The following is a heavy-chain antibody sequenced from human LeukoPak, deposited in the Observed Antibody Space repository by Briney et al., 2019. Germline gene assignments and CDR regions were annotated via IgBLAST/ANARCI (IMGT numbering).Heavy chain of an antibody. Sequence: GGSLRLSCAASGFTVNNAWMNWVRQAPGKGLEWVGRIKSKTDGGTTDYAAPVKGRFTISRDDSKNTLYLQMNSLKTEDTAVYYCTTATADKLGMDVWGQGTTVTVSS. CDR1: GFTVNNAW. CDR3: TTATADKLGMDV. D-gene: IGHD6-25*01. V-gene: IGHV3-15*01. CDR2: IKSKTDGGTT. J-gene: IGHJ6*02.